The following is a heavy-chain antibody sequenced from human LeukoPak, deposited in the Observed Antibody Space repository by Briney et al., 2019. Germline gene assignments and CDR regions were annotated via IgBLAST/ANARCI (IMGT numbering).Heavy chain of an antibody. D-gene: IGHD5-24*01. V-gene: IGHV3-11*01. CDR1: RFSFGDYA. CDR2: ISTSGSTI. J-gene: IGHJ3*02. CDR3: ARDSTPDGYNRDDAFDI. Sequence: GGSLRLSCTASRFSFGDYAMSWVRQAPGKGLEWVSYISTSGSTIYYADSVKGRFTISRDNTKDSLYLQMNSLRAEDTAVYYCARDSTPDGYNRDDAFDIWGQGTMVTVSS.